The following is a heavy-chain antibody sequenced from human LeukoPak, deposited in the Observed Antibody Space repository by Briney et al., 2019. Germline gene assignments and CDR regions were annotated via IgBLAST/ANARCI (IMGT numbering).Heavy chain of an antibody. J-gene: IGHJ4*02. CDR2: ISYDGSNK. V-gene: IGHV3-30-3*01. D-gene: IGHD3-3*01. CDR3: ARENYDFALDY. Sequence: GALRLSCAASGFTFSSYAMHWVRQAPGKGLEWVAVISYDGSNKYYADSVKGRFTISRDNSKNTLYLQMNSLRAEDTAVYYCARENYDFALDYWGQGTLVTVSS. CDR1: GFTFSSYA.